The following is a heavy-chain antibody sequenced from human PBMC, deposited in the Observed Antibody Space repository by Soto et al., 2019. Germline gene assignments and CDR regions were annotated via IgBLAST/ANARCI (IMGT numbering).Heavy chain of an antibody. J-gene: IGHJ4*02. V-gene: IGHV3-23*01. CDR1: GFTFSSYA. CDR3: ASSSGWYGIFSN. Sequence: GGSLRLSCAASGFTFSSYAMSWVRQAPGKGLEWVSAISGSGGSTYYADSVKGRFTFSRDNSKNTLYLQMNSLRAEDTAVYYCASSSGWYGIFSNWGQGTLVTVSS. CDR2: ISGSGGST. D-gene: IGHD6-19*01.